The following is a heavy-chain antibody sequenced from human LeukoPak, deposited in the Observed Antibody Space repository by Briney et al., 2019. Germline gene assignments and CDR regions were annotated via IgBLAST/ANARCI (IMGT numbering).Heavy chain of an antibody. D-gene: IGHD2-2*02. Sequence: GGSLRLSCAASGFTFSSYWMSWVRQAPGKGLEWVANIKQDGSEKYYVDSVKGRFTISRDNAKNSLYLQMNSLRAEDTAVYYCARDLVVVPAAIKLGYGMDVWGQGTTVTVSS. CDR3: ARDLVVVPAAIKLGYGMDV. J-gene: IGHJ6*02. CDR1: GFTFSSYW. CDR2: IKQDGSEK. V-gene: IGHV3-7*01.